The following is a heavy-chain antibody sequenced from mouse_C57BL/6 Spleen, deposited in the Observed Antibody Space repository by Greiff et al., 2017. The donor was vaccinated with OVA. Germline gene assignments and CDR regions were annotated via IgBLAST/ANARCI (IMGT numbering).Heavy chain of an antibody. CDR3: SRLVPSMDY. V-gene: IGHV1-42*01. Sequence: VQLQQSGPELVKPGASVKISCKASGYSFTGYYMNWVKQSPEKSLEWIGEINPSTGGNTYNQKFKAKATLTVDNSYSTAYMQRKSLTSEDSAVYYCSRLVPSMDYWGQGTLVTVSS. CDR1: GYSFTGYY. D-gene: IGHD5-1*01. CDR2: INPSTGGN. J-gene: IGHJ4*01.